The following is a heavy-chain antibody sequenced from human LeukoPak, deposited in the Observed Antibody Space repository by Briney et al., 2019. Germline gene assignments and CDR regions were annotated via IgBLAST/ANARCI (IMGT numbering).Heavy chain of an antibody. Sequence: PSETLSLTCTVSGGSISSYYWSWIRQPAGKGLEWIGRIYTSGSTNYNPSLKSRVTISVDKSKNQFSLKLSSVTAADTAVYYCARDLRYSSGWYLFDYWGQGSLATVSS. J-gene: IGHJ4*02. CDR2: IYTSGST. D-gene: IGHD6-19*01. CDR3: ARDLRYSSGWYLFDY. CDR1: GGSISSYY. V-gene: IGHV4-4*07.